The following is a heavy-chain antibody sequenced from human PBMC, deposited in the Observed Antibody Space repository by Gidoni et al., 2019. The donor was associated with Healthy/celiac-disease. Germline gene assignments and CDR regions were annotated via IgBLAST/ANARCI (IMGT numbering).Heavy chain of an antibody. CDR1: GFTLGDYA. CDR3: TRDFCSGGSCYSFDY. D-gene: IGHD2-15*01. J-gene: IGHJ4*02. Sequence: RSLRLCCTASGFTLGDYAMSLFRQAPGKGLEWGGFISSQAYGGTTEYAASVKGRFTISRDDSKSIAYLQMNSLKTEDTAVYYCTRDFCSGGSCYSFDYWGQGTLVTVSS. V-gene: IGHV3-49*03. CDR2: ISSQAYGGTT.